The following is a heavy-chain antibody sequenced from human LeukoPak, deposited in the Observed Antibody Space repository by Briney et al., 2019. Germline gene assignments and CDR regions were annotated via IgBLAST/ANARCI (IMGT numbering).Heavy chain of an antibody. CDR3: AKDGTGYSYGFYYFDY. V-gene: IGHV3-23*01. J-gene: IGHJ4*02. CDR1: GSTFSSYA. Sequence: GGSLRLSCAASGSTFSSYAMSWVRQAPGKGLEWVSAISGSGGSTYYADSVKGRFTISRDNSKNTLYLQMNSLRAEDTAVYYCAKDGTGYSYGFYYFDYWGQGTLVTVSS. D-gene: IGHD5-18*01. CDR2: ISGSGGST.